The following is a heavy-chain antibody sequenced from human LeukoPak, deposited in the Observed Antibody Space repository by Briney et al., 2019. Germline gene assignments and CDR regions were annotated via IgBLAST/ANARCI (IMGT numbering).Heavy chain of an antibody. J-gene: IGHJ4*02. Sequence: GGSLRLSCAASGFTFSAYWMHWVRQVPGKGLVWVSRINNDGTATFFADSVKGRFTISRDNAKNTLYLQMNSLRAEDTAVYYCAREKDRYSSGWPKGGFDYWGQGTLVTVSS. D-gene: IGHD6-19*01. V-gene: IGHV3-74*01. CDR1: GFTFSAYW. CDR3: AREKDRYSSGWPKGGFDY. CDR2: INNDGTAT.